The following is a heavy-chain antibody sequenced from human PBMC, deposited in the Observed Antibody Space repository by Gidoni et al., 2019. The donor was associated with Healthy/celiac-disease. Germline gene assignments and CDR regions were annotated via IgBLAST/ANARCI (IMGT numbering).Heavy chain of an antibody. V-gene: IGHV3-9*01. CDR2: ISWNSGSI. Sequence: EVQLVESGGGLVQPGRSLRLSCAASGFTFDDYAMHWVRQAPGKGLEWVSGISWNSGSIGYADSVKGRFTISRDNAKNSLYRQMNSLRAEDTALYYCAKGVYDSSGYYYGFDYWGQVTLVTVSS. CDR3: AKGVYDSSGYYYGFDY. CDR1: GFTFDDYA. D-gene: IGHD3-22*01. J-gene: IGHJ4*02.